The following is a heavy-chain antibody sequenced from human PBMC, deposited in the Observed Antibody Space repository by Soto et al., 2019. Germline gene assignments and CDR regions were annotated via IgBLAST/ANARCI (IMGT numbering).Heavy chain of an antibody. CDR1: GFTFSSYG. CDR2: ISYDGSNK. V-gene: IGHV3-30*18. CDR3: AKATLAYDFWSGPYMDV. J-gene: IGHJ6*03. Sequence: QVQLVESGGGVVQPGRSLRLSCAASGFTFSSYGMHWVRQAPGKGLEWVAVISYDGSNKNYADSVKGRFTISRDNSKNTLYLQMNSLRAEDTAVYYCAKATLAYDFWSGPYMDVWGKGTTVTVSS. D-gene: IGHD3-3*01.